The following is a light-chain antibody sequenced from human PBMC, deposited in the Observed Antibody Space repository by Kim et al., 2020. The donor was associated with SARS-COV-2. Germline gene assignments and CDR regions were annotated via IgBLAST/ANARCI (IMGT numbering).Light chain of an antibody. CDR1: QSVSSN. V-gene: IGKV3D-15*01. J-gene: IGKJ2*01. CDR3: QQYNNWPFT. CDR2: GVS. Sequence: SGSPGARATLSCRASQSVSSNLAWYQQNPGQAPRLLINGVSTRATGISARFSGSGSGTEFTLTISSLQSEDFAVYYCQQYNNWPFTFGQGTKLEI.